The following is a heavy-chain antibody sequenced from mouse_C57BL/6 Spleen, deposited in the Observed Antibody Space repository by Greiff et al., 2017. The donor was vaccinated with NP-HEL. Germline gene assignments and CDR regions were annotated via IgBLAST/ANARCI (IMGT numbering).Heavy chain of an antibody. CDR3: ARGGLLRYFDY. CDR1: GYTFTSYW. Sequence: QVHVKQPGAELVMPGASVKLSCKASGYTFTSYWMHWVKQRPGQGLEWIGEIDPSDSYTNYNQKFKGKSTLTVDKSSSTAYMQLSSLTSEDSAVYYCARGGLLRYFDYWGQGTTLTVSS. D-gene: IGHD1-1*01. J-gene: IGHJ2*01. V-gene: IGHV1-69*01. CDR2: IDPSDSYT.